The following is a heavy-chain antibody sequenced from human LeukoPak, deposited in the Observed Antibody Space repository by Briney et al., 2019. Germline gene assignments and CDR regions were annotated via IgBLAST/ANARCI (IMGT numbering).Heavy chain of an antibody. CDR2: ISSSSSYI. CDR1: GFTFSSYS. J-gene: IGHJ4*02. Sequence: PGGSLRLPCAASGFTFSSYSMNWVRQAPGKGLEWVSSISSSSSYIYYADSVKGRFTISRDNAKNSLYLQMNSLRAEDTAVYYCARDSYSSSWYIYWGQGTLVTVSS. CDR3: ARDSYSSSWYIY. V-gene: IGHV3-21*04. D-gene: IGHD6-13*01.